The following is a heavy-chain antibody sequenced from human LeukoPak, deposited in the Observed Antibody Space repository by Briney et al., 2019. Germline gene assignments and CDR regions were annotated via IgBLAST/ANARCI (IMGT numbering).Heavy chain of an antibody. CDR2: ISYDGRNK. V-gene: IGHV3-30*03. J-gene: IGHJ4*02. Sequence: GGSLRLSCAASGFTFSNAWMSWVRQAPGKGLEWVAVISYDGRNKIYADSVKGRFTISRDSSKNTLYLQMNSLRAEDTALYYCARDHGLAAAATYYFDYWGQGILVTVSS. D-gene: IGHD6-13*01. CDR3: ARDHGLAAAATYYFDY. CDR1: GFTFSNAW.